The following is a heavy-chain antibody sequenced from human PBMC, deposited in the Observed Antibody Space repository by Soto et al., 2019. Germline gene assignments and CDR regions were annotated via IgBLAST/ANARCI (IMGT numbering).Heavy chain of an antibody. CDR2: IRSKAYGGTT. Sequence: PGGSLRLSCTASGFTFGDYAMSWFRQAPGKGLEWVGFIRSKAYGGTTEYAASVKGRFTISRDNAKNTLYLQMNSLRAEDTAVYYCARDPPSSSLYYDSSGYPGSNFDYWGQGTLVTVSS. CDR1: GFTFGDYA. V-gene: IGHV3-49*03. CDR3: ARDPPSSSLYYDSSGYPGSNFDY. J-gene: IGHJ4*02. D-gene: IGHD3-22*01.